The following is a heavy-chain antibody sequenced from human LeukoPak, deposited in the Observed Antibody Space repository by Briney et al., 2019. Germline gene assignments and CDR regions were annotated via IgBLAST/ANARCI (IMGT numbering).Heavy chain of an antibody. CDR3: ARGESYNGAFDY. D-gene: IGHD5-24*01. CDR2: INHSGST. CDR1: GGSFSGHY. Sequence: PSETLSLTCAVYGGSFSGHYWSWIRQPPGKGLEWIGEINHSGSTNYNPSLKSRVTISVDTSKNQFSLRLSSVTAADTAVYYCARGESYNGAFDYWGQGTLVTVSS. J-gene: IGHJ4*02. V-gene: IGHV4-34*01.